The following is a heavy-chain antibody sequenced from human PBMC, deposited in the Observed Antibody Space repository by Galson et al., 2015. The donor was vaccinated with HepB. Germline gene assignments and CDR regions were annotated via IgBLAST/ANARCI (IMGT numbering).Heavy chain of an antibody. Sequence: SLRLSCAASGFTFSSYSMNWVRQAPGKGLEWVSSISSSSSYIYYADSVKGRFTISRDNAKNSLYLQMNSLRAEDTAVYYCARDGTLGYCSSTSCFDFDYWGQGTLVTVSS. CDR1: GFTFSSYS. CDR3: ARDGTLGYCSSTSCFDFDY. J-gene: IGHJ4*02. D-gene: IGHD2-2*01. V-gene: IGHV3-21*01. CDR2: ISSSSSYI.